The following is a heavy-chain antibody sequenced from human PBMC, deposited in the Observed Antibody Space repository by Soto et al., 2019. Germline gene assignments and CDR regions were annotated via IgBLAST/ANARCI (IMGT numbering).Heavy chain of an antibody. D-gene: IGHD2-2*01. CDR1: GGNRYT. CDR2: IIPMFGIA. V-gene: IGHV1-69*08. Sequence: QVQLVQSGAEVKKPGSSVKVSCKGSGGNRYTITWVRQAPGQGLEWMGRIIPMFGIATYAQNFQGRVTISAYKSTSTAYMELRSLRSEDTAVYYCARDSGRSDVVPAAISAMDVWGQGTTVTVSS. J-gene: IGHJ6*02. CDR3: ARDSGRSDVVPAAISAMDV.